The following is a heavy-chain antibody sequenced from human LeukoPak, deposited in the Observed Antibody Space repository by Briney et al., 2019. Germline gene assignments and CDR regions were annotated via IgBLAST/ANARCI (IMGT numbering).Heavy chain of an antibody. CDR3: ARRLTQYDCFDP. CDR2: TYYRSTWYN. J-gene: IGHJ5*02. Sequence: SQTLSLTCAISGDSFSSNSVTWNWIRQSPSRGLEWLGRTYYRSTWYNDYTVSVRGRITVNPDTSKNQFSLHLNSVTPEDTAVYYCARRLTQYDCFDPWGQGILVTVSS. V-gene: IGHV6-1*01. CDR1: GDSFSSNSVT. D-gene: IGHD2-2*01.